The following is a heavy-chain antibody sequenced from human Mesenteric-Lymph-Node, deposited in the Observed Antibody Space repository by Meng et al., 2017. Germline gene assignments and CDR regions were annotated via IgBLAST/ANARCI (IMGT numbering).Heavy chain of an antibody. CDR1: GYIFTNYW. CDR3: ARHGGTYDYVWGSYRSHAFDI. V-gene: IGHV5-51*01. Sequence: GSLKISCQDSGYIFTNYWIGWVCQMPGKGLERMGIVYPGDSDTRFSPSFQGQVTISADKSISTAYLQCNSLKASDTAMCNCARHGGTYDYVWGSYRSHAFDIWGQGTMVTVSS. D-gene: IGHD3-16*02. CDR2: VYPGDSDT. J-gene: IGHJ3*02.